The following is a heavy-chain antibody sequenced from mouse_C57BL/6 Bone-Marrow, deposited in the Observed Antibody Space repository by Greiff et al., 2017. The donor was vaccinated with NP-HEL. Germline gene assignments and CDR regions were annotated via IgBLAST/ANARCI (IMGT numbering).Heavy chain of an antibody. CDR1: GYTFTSYW. D-gene: IGHD2-1*01. Sequence: QVQLQQPGAELVRPGSSVKLSCKASGYTFTSYWMHWVKQRPIQGLEWIGNIDPSDSETHYNQKFKDKATLTVDKSSSTAYMQLSSLTSEDSAVYYCARSIYGNYVYWYFDVWGTGTTVTVSS. CDR2: IDPSDSET. J-gene: IGHJ1*03. V-gene: IGHV1-52*01. CDR3: ARSIYGNYVYWYFDV.